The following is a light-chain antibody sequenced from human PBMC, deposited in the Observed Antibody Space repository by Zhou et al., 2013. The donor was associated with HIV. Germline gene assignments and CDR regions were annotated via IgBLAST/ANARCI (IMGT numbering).Light chain of an antibody. V-gene: IGKV1-5*03. CDR1: QSISSW. Sequence: DIQMTQSPSTLSASVGDRVTITCRASQSISSWLAWYQQKPGKAPNLLIYKASTLDTGVPSRFSGSGSGAEFTLTISSLQPDDFATYYCQQYNGYPLTFGGGTKVEIK. J-gene: IGKJ4*01. CDR2: KAS. CDR3: QQYNGYPLT.